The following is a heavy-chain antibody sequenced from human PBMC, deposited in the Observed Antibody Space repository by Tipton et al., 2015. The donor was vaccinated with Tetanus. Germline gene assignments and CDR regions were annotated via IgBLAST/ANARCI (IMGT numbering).Heavy chain of an antibody. J-gene: IGHJ6*02. V-gene: IGHV4-39*01. CDR1: GGSISSDNFH. D-gene: IGHD2-8*01. Sequence: TLSLTCTVSGGSISSDNFHWGWVRQPPGKGLEWIGIVYFGGKTYYNPSLKSRVTLSIDTPKNQFSLKLSSISAEDAAIYYCARHVYGFGAVLTPISQHYYYGLDVWGQGTTVTVS. CDR3: ARHVYGFGAVLTPISQHYYYGLDV. CDR2: VYFGGKT.